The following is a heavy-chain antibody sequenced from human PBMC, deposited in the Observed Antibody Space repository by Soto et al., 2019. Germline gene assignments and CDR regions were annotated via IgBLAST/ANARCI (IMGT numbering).Heavy chain of an antibody. Sequence: GGSLRLSCAASGFTFSNAWMSWVRQAPGKGLEWVGRIKSKTDGGTTDYAAPVKGRFTISRDDSKNTLYLQMNSLKTEDTAVYYCTTDPQYQLLSQSGYWGQGTLVTVSS. CDR2: IKSKTDGGTT. CDR1: GFTFSNAW. CDR3: TTDPQYQLLSQSGY. D-gene: IGHD2-2*01. J-gene: IGHJ4*02. V-gene: IGHV3-15*01.